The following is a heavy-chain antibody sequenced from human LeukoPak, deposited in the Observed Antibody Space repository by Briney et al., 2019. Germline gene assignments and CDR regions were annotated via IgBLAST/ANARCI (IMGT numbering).Heavy chain of an antibody. CDR2: IIPLSGTP. CDR1: GGTFSSYT. Sequence: SVKVSCKASGGTFSSYTISWVRQAPGQGLEWMGGIIPLSGTPDYAQKFQGRVTITADKSTSTAYMELSRLRSDDTAVYYCARVSSVWMKDYYYYMDVWGKGTTVTVSS. J-gene: IGHJ6*03. CDR3: ARVSSVWMKDYYYYMDV. V-gene: IGHV1-69*06. D-gene: IGHD5-12*01.